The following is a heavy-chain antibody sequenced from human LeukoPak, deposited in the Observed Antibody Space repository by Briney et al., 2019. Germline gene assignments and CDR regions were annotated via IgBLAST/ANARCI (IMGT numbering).Heavy chain of an antibody. CDR2: INHSGST. CDR3: ARTHDYGDYSNDY. CDR1: GGSFSGYY. D-gene: IGHD4-17*01. J-gene: IGHJ4*02. V-gene: IGHV4-34*01. Sequence: SETLSLTCAVYGGSFSGYYWSWIRQPPGKGLEWIGEINHSGSTNYNPSLKSRVTISVDTSKNQFSLKLSSVTAADTAVYYCARTHDYGDYSNDYWGQGTLVTVSS.